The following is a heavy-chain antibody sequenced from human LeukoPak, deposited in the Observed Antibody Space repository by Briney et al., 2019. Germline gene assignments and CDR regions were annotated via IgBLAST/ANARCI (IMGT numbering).Heavy chain of an antibody. Sequence: GGSLRLSCAASGFTFSCYWMSWVRQAPGKGLEWVANIKKDGSEKYYVDSVKGRFTISRDNAKKSLYLQMNSLRAEDTAVYYCAGQLGIPYCFYSWGQGNLVTVSS. J-gene: IGHJ4*02. D-gene: IGHD1-1*01. CDR3: AGQLGIPYCFYS. CDR2: IKKDGSEK. V-gene: IGHV3-7*05. CDR1: GFTFSCYW.